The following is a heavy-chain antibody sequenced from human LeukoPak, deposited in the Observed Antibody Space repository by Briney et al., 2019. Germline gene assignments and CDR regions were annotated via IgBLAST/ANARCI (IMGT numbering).Heavy chain of an antibody. D-gene: IGHD3-3*01. CDR3: ARPAYDFWSGYPPRAYYYYYMDV. J-gene: IGHJ6*03. Sequence: ASVKVSCRASGYTFTSYGISWVRQAPGQGLEWMGWISAYNGNTNYAQKLQGSVTMTTDTSTSTAYMELRSLRSDDTAVYYCARPAYDFWSGYPPRAYYYYYMDVWGKGTTVTVSS. CDR2: ISAYNGNT. CDR1: GYTFTSYG. V-gene: IGHV1-18*01.